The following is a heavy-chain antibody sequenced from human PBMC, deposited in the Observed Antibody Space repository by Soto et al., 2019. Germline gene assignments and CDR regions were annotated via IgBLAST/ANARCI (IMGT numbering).Heavy chain of an antibody. J-gene: IGHJ4*02. V-gene: IGHV4-39*01. CDR2: IYYSGST. D-gene: IGHD2-2*02. CDR3: ATIPATTILTDY. CDR1: GGSITSSYY. Sequence: SETLSHTCTVSGGSITSSYYLGWIRQPPGKGLEWIGSIYYSGSTYYNPSLKSRVTISVDTSKNQFSLKLSSVTAADTAVYYCATIPATTILTDYWGQGTLVTVSS.